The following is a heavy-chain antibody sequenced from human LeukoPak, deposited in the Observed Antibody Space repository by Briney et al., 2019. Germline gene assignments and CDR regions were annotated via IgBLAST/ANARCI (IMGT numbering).Heavy chain of an antibody. CDR3: ARAGYSSGFSNTDH. V-gene: IGHV1-18*01. D-gene: IGHD6-19*01. Sequence: ASVKVSCKASGYTFTNYGITWVRQAPGQGLEWVAWISPYNGNTYYAQKIQGRVTMTTDTSTSTAYMELRSLRSDDTAVYYCARAGYSSGFSNTDHWGQGTLVTVSS. CDR1: GYTFTNYG. J-gene: IGHJ4*02. CDR2: ISPYNGNT.